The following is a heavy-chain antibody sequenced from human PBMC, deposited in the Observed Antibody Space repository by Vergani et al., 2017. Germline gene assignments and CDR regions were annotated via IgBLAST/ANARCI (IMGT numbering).Heavy chain of an antibody. CDR2: ISASGHDT. CDR1: GCRFSTYA. V-gene: IGHV3-23*01. D-gene: IGHD3-3*01. CDR3: ARDQSDGTIFGAHRYAY. J-gene: IGHJ4*02. Sequence: EVQLLESGGGLVQPGGSLRLSCAASGCRFSTYAMNWVRQAQGKGLEWVSGISASGHDTSYADSVKGRLTISRDSYKNTLYLQMNSLRADDTAIYYCARDQSDGTIFGAHRYAYWAQGRLVTVSS.